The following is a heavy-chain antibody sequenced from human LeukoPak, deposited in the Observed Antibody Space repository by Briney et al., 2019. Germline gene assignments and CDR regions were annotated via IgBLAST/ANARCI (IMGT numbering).Heavy chain of an antibody. Sequence: GGSLRLSCAASGFTVSSNYMSWVRQAPGKGLEWVSVIYSGGSTYYADSVKGRFTISRDNSKNTLYLQMNSLKDEDTAVYYCARDRGYFYDQLDYWGQGTLVTVSS. CDR3: ARDRGYFYDQLDY. D-gene: IGHD2/OR15-2a*01. CDR2: IYSGGST. J-gene: IGHJ4*02. CDR1: GFTVSSNY. V-gene: IGHV3-53*01.